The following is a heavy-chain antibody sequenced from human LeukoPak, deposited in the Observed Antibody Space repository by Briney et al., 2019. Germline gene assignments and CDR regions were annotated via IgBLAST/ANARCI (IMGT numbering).Heavy chain of an antibody. CDR1: GYTFTGYY. Sequence: ASVKVSCKASGYTFTGYYMHWVRQAPGQGVEWMGWINPNSGGTNYAQKFQGRVTMTRDTSISTAYMELSRLRSDDTAVYYCARNYYDSSGYYLGEDYWGQGTLVTVS. CDR2: INPNSGGT. D-gene: IGHD3-22*01. J-gene: IGHJ4*02. V-gene: IGHV1-2*02. CDR3: ARNYYDSSGYYLGEDY.